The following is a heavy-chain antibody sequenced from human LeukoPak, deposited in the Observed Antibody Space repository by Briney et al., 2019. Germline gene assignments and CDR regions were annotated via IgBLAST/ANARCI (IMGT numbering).Heavy chain of an antibody. J-gene: IGHJ4*02. CDR3: ARERFYSSGSKSNRVDY. D-gene: IGHD6-19*01. Sequence: ASVKVSCKASGYTFSGYYMHWVRQAPGQGLEWMGWINPDSGGTNYGQNFQGRVTMTRDTAIKTAYMELSRLRSDGTAVYYCARERFYSSGSKSNRVDYWGQGTLVTVSS. V-gene: IGHV1-2*02. CDR2: INPDSGGT. CDR1: GYTFSGYY.